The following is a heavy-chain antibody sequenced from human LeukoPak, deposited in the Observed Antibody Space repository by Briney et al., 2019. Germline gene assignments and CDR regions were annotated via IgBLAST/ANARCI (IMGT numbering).Heavy chain of an antibody. CDR2: IGGDGTT. Sequence: TGGSLRLSCATSGFTFSNCGMSWVRQAPGKGLQWLSVIGGDGTTYYADSVKGRFTVSRDNSENTLYLQTNSLRAEDTAVYYCAKGPYGLGIYYGMDVWGQGTTVTV. J-gene: IGHJ6*02. D-gene: IGHD3-10*01. V-gene: IGHV3-23*01. CDR1: GFTFSNCG. CDR3: AKGPYGLGIYYGMDV.